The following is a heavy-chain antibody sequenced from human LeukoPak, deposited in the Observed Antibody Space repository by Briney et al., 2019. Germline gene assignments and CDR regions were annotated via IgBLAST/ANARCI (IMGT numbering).Heavy chain of an antibody. Sequence: GGSLRLSCAASGFTFSSYGMHWVRQAPGKGLEWVAFIRYDGSNKYYADSVKGRFTISRDNSKNTLYLQMNSLRAEDTAVYYCARDLSLGYSSSWYSLYAFDIWGQGTMVTVSS. V-gene: IGHV3-30*02. D-gene: IGHD6-13*01. CDR3: ARDLSLGYSSSWYSLYAFDI. J-gene: IGHJ3*02. CDR2: IRYDGSNK. CDR1: GFTFSSYG.